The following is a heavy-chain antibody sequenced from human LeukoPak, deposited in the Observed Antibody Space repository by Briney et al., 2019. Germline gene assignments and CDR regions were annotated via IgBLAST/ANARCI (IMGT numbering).Heavy chain of an antibody. V-gene: IGHV3-23*01. Sequence: PGGSLRLSCAASGFPFANYAMTWVRQAPAKGLEWVSSISGGGDATYHSEPVKGRFTISRDNSKNTLYLQMDSLRAEDTALYYCAKDYYGSSGYYQYDGLEIWGQGTLVAVSS. CDR1: GFPFANYA. CDR3: AKDYYGSSGYYQYDGLEI. CDR2: ISGGGDAT. D-gene: IGHD3-22*01. J-gene: IGHJ3*02.